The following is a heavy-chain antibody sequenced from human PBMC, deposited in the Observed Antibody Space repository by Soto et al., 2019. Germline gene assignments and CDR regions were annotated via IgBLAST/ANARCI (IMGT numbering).Heavy chain of an antibody. V-gene: IGHV1-46*01. Sequence: ASVNVSCKASGYTFTSYYMHWVRQAPGQGLEWMGIINPSGGSKSYAQKFQGRVTMTRDTSTSTVYMELSSLRSEDTAVYYCARDYTIFGVVSYGTDVWGHGTTVTVS. D-gene: IGHD3-3*01. J-gene: IGHJ6*02. CDR3: ARDYTIFGVVSYGTDV. CDR1: GYTFTSYY. CDR2: INPSGGSK.